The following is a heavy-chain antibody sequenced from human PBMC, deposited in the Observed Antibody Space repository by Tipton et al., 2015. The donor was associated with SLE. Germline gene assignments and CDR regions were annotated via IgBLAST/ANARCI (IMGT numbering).Heavy chain of an antibody. V-gene: IGHV4-34*01. CDR2: INHSGST. Sequence: TLSLTCVVYGESFSGYYWSWIRQPPGKGLEWIGEINHSGSTNYNPSLKSRVTISVDTSKNQFSLNLSSVTAADTAVYYCAREGSTVTFDYWGQGTLVTVSS. D-gene: IGHD4-17*01. CDR3: AREGSTVTFDY. J-gene: IGHJ4*02. CDR1: GESFSGYY.